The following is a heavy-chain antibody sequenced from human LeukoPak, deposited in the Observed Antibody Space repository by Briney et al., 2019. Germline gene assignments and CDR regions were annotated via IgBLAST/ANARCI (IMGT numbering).Heavy chain of an antibody. D-gene: IGHD6-19*01. Sequence: GGSLRLSCAASGFTFSNYGMHWVRQAPGKGLEWVAVIWYDGSNKYYADSVKGRFTISRDHSKNTLYLQMKSLRAEDTAVYYCARELEIAVAGTLGYWGQGTLVTVSS. J-gene: IGHJ4*02. CDR1: GFTFSNYG. CDR2: IWYDGSNK. V-gene: IGHV3-33*01. CDR3: ARELEIAVAGTLGY.